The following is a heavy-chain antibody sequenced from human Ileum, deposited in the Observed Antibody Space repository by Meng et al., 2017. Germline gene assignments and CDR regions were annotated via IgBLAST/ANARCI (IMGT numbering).Heavy chain of an antibody. CDR2: ISPYNGNT. D-gene: IGHD6-13*01. J-gene: IGHJ4*02. CDR3: ARGGVASSSWYIYLDY. CDR1: GYTFTTYG. V-gene: IGHV1-18*01. Sequence: ASVKVSCKTSGYTFTTYGITWVRQAPGQGLEWMGWISPYNGNTNYAQKFQGRVTMTTDTSTSAAYIEVRTLRSDDTAVYYCARGGVASSSWYIYLDYWGQGTLVTVSS.